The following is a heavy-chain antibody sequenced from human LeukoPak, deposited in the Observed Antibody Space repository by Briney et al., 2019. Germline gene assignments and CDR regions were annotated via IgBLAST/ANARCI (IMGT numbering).Heavy chain of an antibody. CDR3: TRVSTGTSGGWEY. Sequence: GGSLGLSCAASGFTVGSYWIHGVRQAPGKGLVWVSRINGDGTNRDYADSVRGRFAISRDNAKNTVYLQMNSLGGEDTAVYYCTRVSTGTSGGWEYWGQGTLVTVSS. V-gene: IGHV3-74*01. J-gene: IGHJ4*02. D-gene: IGHD1-1*01. CDR2: INGDGTNR. CDR1: GFTVGSYW.